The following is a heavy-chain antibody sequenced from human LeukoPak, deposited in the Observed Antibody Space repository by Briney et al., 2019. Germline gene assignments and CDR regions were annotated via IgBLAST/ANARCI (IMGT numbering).Heavy chain of an antibody. D-gene: IGHD6-13*01. Sequence: GESLKISFKASGYSLIGYWMGWVRQMPGKGLEWMGALYPDDSDTRSSTSFQGQVTISADKSINTAYLQWSGLKASDTATYYCARHRAIRGGAAADYYYYGMDVWGQGTTVTVSS. J-gene: IGHJ6*02. CDR3: ARHRAIRGGAAADYYYYGMDV. CDR1: GYSLIGYW. V-gene: IGHV5-51*01. CDR2: LYPDDSDT.